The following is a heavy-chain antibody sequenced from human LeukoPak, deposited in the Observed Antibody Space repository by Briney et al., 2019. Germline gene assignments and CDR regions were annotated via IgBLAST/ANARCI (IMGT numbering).Heavy chain of an antibody. CDR3: AREVYCSSTSCSIYYYYGMDV. CDR1: GFTFSSYA. J-gene: IGHJ6*02. CDR2: ISGSGGST. V-gene: IGHV3-23*01. D-gene: IGHD2-2*01. Sequence: GGSLRLSCAASGFTFSSYAMSWVRQAPGKGLEWVSAISGSGGSTYYADSVKGRFTISRDNSKNTLYLQMNSLRAEDTAVYYCAREVYCSSTSCSIYYYYGMDVWGQGTTVTVSS.